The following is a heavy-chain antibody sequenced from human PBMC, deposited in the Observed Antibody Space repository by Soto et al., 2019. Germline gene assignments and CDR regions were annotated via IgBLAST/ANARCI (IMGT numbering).Heavy chain of an antibody. Sequence: EVRLVESGGGLVQPGGSLRLSCAASGFTFSNYYMTWVRQAPGKGLEWVASIKYDGNEQNYVDSVKGRFTISRDNAKNSLYLQMNSLSAEDTALYYCSRENWFQDYWGQGTLLTVSS. D-gene: IGHD3-9*01. CDR1: GFTFSNYY. CDR3: SRENWFQDY. V-gene: IGHV3-7*03. J-gene: IGHJ4*02. CDR2: IKYDGNEQ.